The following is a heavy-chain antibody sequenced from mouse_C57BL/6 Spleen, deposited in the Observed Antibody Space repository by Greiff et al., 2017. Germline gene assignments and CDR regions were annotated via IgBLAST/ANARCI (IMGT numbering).Heavy chain of an antibody. CDR1: GYTFTSYW. Sequence: VQLQQSGTVLARPGASVKMSCKTSGYTFTSYWMHWVKQRPGQGLEWIGAIYPGNSDTSYNQKFKGKAKMTAVTSASTAYMELSSLTDEDSAVYYCTREGVVATDYAMDYWGQGTSVTVSS. J-gene: IGHJ4*01. CDR3: TREGVVATDYAMDY. V-gene: IGHV1-5*01. CDR2: IYPGNSDT. D-gene: IGHD1-1*01.